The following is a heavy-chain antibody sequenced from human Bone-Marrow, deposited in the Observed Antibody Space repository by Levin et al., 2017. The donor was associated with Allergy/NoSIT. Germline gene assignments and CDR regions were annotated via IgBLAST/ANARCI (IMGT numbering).Heavy chain of an antibody. Sequence: GSLRLSCTVSGASISSYYWSWIRQPPGKELEWIGYISHSGNTDYNPSLKSRVTISLDTSKNQVSLRLSSVTTADTAVYYCARDDEGNLPPEIDYWGQGALVTVSS. V-gene: IGHV4-59*01. D-gene: IGHD4-23*01. CDR2: ISHSGNT. J-gene: IGHJ4*02. CDR3: ARDDEGNLPPEIDY. CDR1: GASISSYY.